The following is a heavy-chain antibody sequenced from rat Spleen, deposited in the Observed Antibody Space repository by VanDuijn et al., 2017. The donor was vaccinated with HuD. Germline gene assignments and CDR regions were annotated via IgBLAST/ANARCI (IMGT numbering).Heavy chain of an antibody. V-gene: IGHV5-29*01. CDR1: GFTFTDFY. CDR3: ARAVYLRYWYFNF. Sequence: EVQLVESDGGLVRPGRSLKLSCATSGFTFTDFYMAWVRQAPTKGLEWVATISYDCNSIYYRDSVKGRFTISRDNAQSTLYLQMDSLRSEDTATYYCARAVYLRYWYFNFWGPGTMVTVSS. J-gene: IGHJ1*01. CDR2: ISYDCNSI. D-gene: IGHD2-1*01.